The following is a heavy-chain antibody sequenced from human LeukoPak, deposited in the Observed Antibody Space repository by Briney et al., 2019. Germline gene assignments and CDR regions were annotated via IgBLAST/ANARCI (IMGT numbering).Heavy chain of an antibody. D-gene: IGHD4-23*01. Sequence: GGSLRLSCAASGFTFNNYGMGWVRQTPGKGLEWVATIGTSGANTYHADSVKGRFTISRDNSKSTLYLQMNSLRAEDTAVYHCAKKSGGHFHFDFWGQGTLVTVSS. V-gene: IGHV3-23*01. CDR3: AKKSGGHFHFDF. CDR1: GFTFNNYG. J-gene: IGHJ4*02. CDR2: IGTSGANT.